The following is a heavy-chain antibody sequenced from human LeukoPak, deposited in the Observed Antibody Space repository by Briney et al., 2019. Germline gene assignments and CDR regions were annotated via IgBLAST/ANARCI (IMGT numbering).Heavy chain of an antibody. CDR1: GFTFSSYA. D-gene: IGHD3-22*01. V-gene: IGHV3-23*01. Sequence: GGSLRLSCAASGFTFSSYAMSWVRQAPGKGLEWVSAISGSGGSTYYADSVKGRFTISRDNSKNTLYLQMNSLRAEDTAVYYCAKDKWHYDSSGYYPLSRFGYYYGMDVWGQGTTVTVSS. CDR3: AKDKWHYDSSGYYPLSRFGYYYGMDV. CDR2: ISGSGGST. J-gene: IGHJ6*02.